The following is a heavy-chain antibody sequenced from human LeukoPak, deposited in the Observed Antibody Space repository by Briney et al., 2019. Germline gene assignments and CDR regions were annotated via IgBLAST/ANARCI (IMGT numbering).Heavy chain of an antibody. V-gene: IGHV4-59*01. CDR1: GGSISSYY. Sequence: PSETLSLTCTVSGGSISSYYWSWIRQPPGKVLVWIGYIHYSGSTNYNPSLKSRVTISVDTSKNQFSLKLSSVTAADTAVYYCARVSWFPGTSYYYMDVWGKGTTVTVSS. CDR2: IHYSGST. J-gene: IGHJ6*03. D-gene: IGHD1-1*01. CDR3: ARVSWFPGTSYYYMDV.